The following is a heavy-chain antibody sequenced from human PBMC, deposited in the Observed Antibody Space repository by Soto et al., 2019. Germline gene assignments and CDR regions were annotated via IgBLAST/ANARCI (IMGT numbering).Heavy chain of an antibody. CDR1: GYSFTSYW. Sequence: PGESLKISCKGSGYSFTSYWISWVRQMPGKGLEWMGRIDPIDSYTNYSPSFQGHVTISADKSISTAYLQWRSLKASDTAMYYCARRAHMSRRGGTFSYYYYGMDVWGQGTTVTSP. J-gene: IGHJ6*02. V-gene: IGHV5-10-1*01. D-gene: IGHD3-16*01. CDR2: IDPIDSYT. CDR3: ARRAHMSRRGGTFSYYYYGMDV.